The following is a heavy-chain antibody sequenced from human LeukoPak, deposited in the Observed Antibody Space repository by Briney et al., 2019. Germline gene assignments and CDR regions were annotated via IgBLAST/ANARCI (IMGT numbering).Heavy chain of an antibody. D-gene: IGHD3-22*01. CDR2: IHTGGNT. CDR1: GAAISSYY. CDR3: ARGHFDSSGYSNPIDS. J-gene: IGHJ4*02. Sequence: SETLSLTCTVSGAAISSYYWSWIRQPPGKGLEWIGYIHTGGNTESNPSLKSRVTMSVDTSKNELSLKLRSVAAADTALYYCARGHFDSSGYSNPIDSWGQGILVTVSS. V-gene: IGHV4-4*09.